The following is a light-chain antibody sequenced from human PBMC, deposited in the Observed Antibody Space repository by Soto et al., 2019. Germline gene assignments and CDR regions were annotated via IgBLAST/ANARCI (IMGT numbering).Light chain of an antibody. Sequence: IVLTQSPGTLSLSPWERATLSCRASQTITPTFLAWYQQKPGQAPRLLIYGASTRATGIPARFSGSGSGTEFTLTISSLQSEDFAVYYCQQYNNWLTFGQGTRLEIK. CDR1: QTITPTF. V-gene: IGKV3D-15*01. J-gene: IGKJ5*01. CDR3: QQYNNWLT. CDR2: GAS.